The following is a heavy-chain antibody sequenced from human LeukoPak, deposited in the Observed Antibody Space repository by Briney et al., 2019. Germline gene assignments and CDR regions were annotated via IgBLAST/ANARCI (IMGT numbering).Heavy chain of an antibody. CDR3: VRGRYDSSGYNYWYFDL. Sequence: SETLSLTCTVSGASISRYYWSWIRQPPGKGLEWIGYIYHSGYTYYNPSLKSRVTMSLDTSKNKFSLKLSSVTAADTAVYYCVRGRYDSSGYNYWYFDLWGRGTLVTVSS. CDR2: IYHSGYT. V-gene: IGHV4-59*12. J-gene: IGHJ2*01. CDR1: GASISRYY. D-gene: IGHD3-22*01.